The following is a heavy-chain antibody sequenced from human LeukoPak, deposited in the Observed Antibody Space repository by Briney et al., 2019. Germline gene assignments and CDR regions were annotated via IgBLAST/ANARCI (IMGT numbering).Heavy chain of an antibody. CDR3: AKDLRFGELSIWFDP. Sequence: GGSLRLSCAASGFTFSSYAMSWVRQAPGKGLEWVSAISGSGGSTYYADSVRGRFTISRDNSKNTLYLQMNSLRAEDTAVYYCAKDLRFGELSIWFDPWGQGTLVTVSS. CDR2: ISGSGGST. D-gene: IGHD3-10*01. CDR1: GFTFSSYA. J-gene: IGHJ5*02. V-gene: IGHV3-23*01.